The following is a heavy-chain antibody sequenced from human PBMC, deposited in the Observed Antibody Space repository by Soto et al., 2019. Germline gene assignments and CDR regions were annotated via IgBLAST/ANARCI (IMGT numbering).Heavy chain of an antibody. CDR3: ATPNIMATIGVPI. J-gene: IGHJ3*02. D-gene: IGHD5-12*01. Sequence: GESLKISCKGSVYSFTSYWIGWVRQMPGKGLEWMGIIYPGDSDTRYSPSFQGQVTISADKSISTAYLQWSSLKASDTAMYYCATPNIMATIGVPIWGQGTMVTVSS. CDR2: IYPGDSDT. V-gene: IGHV5-51*01. CDR1: VYSFTSYW.